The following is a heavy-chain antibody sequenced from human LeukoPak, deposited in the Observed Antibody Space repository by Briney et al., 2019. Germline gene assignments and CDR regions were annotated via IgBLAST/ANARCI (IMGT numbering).Heavy chain of an antibody. CDR2: IYYSGST. D-gene: IGHD2-15*01. CDR1: GGSISSYY. V-gene: IGHV4-59*01. Sequence: SETLSLTRTVSGGSISSYYWSWIRQPPGKGLEWIGCIYYSGSTNYNPSLKSRVTISVDTSKNQFSLKLSSVTAADTAVYYCASRVGVGAPFDDAFDIWGQGTMVTVSS. CDR3: ASRVGVGAPFDDAFDI. J-gene: IGHJ3*02.